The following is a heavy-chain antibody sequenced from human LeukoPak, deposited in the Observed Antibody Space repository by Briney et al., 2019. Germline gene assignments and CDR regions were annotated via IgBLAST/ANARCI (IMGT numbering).Heavy chain of an antibody. D-gene: IGHD5-12*01. CDR3: ARGSTGGYSGYDATRKNFDY. V-gene: IGHV3-21*01. CDR1: GFTFSGYS. J-gene: IGHJ4*02. CDR2: ISSRSSYI. Sequence: EGSLRLSCAASGFTFSGYSMNWVRQAPGKGLEWVSSISSRSSYIYYTDSVKGRFTISRDNAKNSLYLQMNSLRAEDTALYYCARGSTGGYSGYDATRKNFDYWGQGTLVTVSS.